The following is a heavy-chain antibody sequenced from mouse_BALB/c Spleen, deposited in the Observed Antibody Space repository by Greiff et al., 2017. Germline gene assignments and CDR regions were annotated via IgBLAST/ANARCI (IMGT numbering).Heavy chain of an antibody. CDR1: GFTFSSFG. J-gene: IGHJ4*01. V-gene: IGHV5-17*02. CDR2: ISSGSSTI. Sequence: EVKLVESGGGLVQPGGSRKLSCAASGFTFSSFGMHWVRQAPEKGLEWVAYISSGSSTIYYADTVKGRFTISRDNPKNTLFLQMTSLRSEDTAMYYCARLYYGNYGGYAMDYWGQGTSVTVSS. D-gene: IGHD2-1*01. CDR3: ARLYYGNYGGYAMDY.